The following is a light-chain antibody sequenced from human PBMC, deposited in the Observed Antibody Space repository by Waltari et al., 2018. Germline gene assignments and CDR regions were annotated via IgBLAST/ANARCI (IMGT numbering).Light chain of an antibody. CDR1: QSVSRF. CDR2: GAS. J-gene: IGKJ1*01. V-gene: IGKV3-20*01. Sequence: EIVLTQSPGTLSLSPGERGTLSCRASQSVSRFLAWYQQKPGQAPRHLIYGASTRATGIPYRFSGSGSGTDFSLTISRLEPEDFAVYYCQKYDRLPATFGQGTKVEIK. CDR3: QKYDRLPAT.